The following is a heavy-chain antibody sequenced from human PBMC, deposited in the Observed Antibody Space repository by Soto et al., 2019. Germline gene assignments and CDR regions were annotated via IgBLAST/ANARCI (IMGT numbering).Heavy chain of an antibody. CDR2: INHGGGT. J-gene: IGHJ6*03. D-gene: IGHD5-18*01. CDR1: DGSFSGYY. V-gene: IGHV4-34*01. Sequence: ASETLSLTCAVYDGSFSGYYRTWIRQPPGKGLEWIGEINHGGGTKYNPSLKSRVTISVDTSNDQFSLRLTSATAADTAVYYCAITTHSYGYYYMDVWGPGTTVTVSS. CDR3: AITTHSYGYYYMDV.